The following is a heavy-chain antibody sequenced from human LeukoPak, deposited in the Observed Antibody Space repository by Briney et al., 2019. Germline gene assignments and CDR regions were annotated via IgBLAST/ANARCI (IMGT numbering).Heavy chain of an antibody. V-gene: IGHV4-4*07. CDR3: ARESSGTYYNPLGYMDV. Sequence: SETLSLTCTVSGGSLSLYYWDWIRQPAGKGLEWIGRIFTSGITNHNPSLKSRVTMSVDTSKSQFSLNLSSVTAADTAVYYCARESSGTYYNPLGYMDVWGKGTTVTVSS. J-gene: IGHJ6*03. CDR2: IFTSGIT. CDR1: GGSLSLYY. D-gene: IGHD3-10*01.